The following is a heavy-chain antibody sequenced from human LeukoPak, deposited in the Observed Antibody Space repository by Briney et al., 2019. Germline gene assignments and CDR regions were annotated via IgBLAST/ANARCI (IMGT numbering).Heavy chain of an antibody. V-gene: IGHV3-74*01. Sequence: PGGSLRLSCAASGFTFSAYEMNWVRQAPGKGLVWVSRINSDGSSTSYADSVKGRFTISRDNAKNTLYLQMNSLRAEDTAVYYCARYPRASSPYYYYYYMDVWGKGTTVTVSS. CDR2: INSDGSST. CDR3: ARYPRASSPYYYYYYMDV. CDR1: GFTFSAYE. J-gene: IGHJ6*03.